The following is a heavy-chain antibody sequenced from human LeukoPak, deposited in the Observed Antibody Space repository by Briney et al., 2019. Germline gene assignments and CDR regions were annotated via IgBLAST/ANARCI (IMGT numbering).Heavy chain of an antibody. D-gene: IGHD3-22*01. CDR2: IYHSGST. Sequence: SETLSLTCTVSGYSISSGYYWGWIRQPPGKGLEWIGSIYHSGSTYYNPSLKSRVTISVDTSKNQFPPKLSSVTAADTAVYYCARLGAYYYDSAGYYYNRYFDYWGQGALVTVSS. V-gene: IGHV4-38-2*02. CDR1: GYSISSGYY. CDR3: ARLGAYYYDSAGYYYNRYFDY. J-gene: IGHJ4*02.